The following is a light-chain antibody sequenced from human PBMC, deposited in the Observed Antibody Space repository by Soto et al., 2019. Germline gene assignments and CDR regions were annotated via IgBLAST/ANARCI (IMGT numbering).Light chain of an antibody. CDR3: SSYTSSSTRGV. J-gene: IGLJ1*01. V-gene: IGLV2-14*01. CDR1: SSDVGGYNY. CDR2: EVS. Sequence: QSALTQPASVSGSPGQSITISCTGTSSDVGGYNYVSWYQQHPGKAPKLMIYEVSNRPSGVSNRFSGSKSGNTASLTISGLQAEDEDDYYCSSYTSSSTRGVFGTGTKVTVL.